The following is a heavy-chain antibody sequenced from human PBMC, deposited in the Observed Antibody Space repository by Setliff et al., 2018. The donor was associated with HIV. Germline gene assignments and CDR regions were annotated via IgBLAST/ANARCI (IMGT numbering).Heavy chain of an antibody. CDR3: ARSRPAYYNFWSGYSDYYYYGMDV. CDR1: GGSISSHY. Sequence: PSETLSLTCTVSGGSISSHYWSWIRQPPGKGLEWIGSIYYSGSTNYNPSLKSRVTISVDTSKNQFSLKLSSVTAADTAVYYCARSRPAYYNFWSGYSDYYYYGMDVWAKGPRSPSP. D-gene: IGHD3-3*01. V-gene: IGHV4-59*11. CDR2: IYYSGST. J-gene: IGHJ6*02.